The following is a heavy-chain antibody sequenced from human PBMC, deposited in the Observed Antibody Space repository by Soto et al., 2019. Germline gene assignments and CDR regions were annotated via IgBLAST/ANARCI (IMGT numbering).Heavy chain of an antibody. Sequence: PGESLKISCKCSEYTFSNFWIGWVRQLPGQGLEWMGIIYPGDHETRYSPSFLGKVTISAETSINTAYLQWSSLEASDSAFYFCARSPRSSPYFDFWGQGALVTVSS. J-gene: IGHJ4*02. CDR3: ARSPRSSPYFDF. D-gene: IGHD6-13*01. CDR2: IYPGDHET. V-gene: IGHV5-51*01. CDR1: EYTFSNFW.